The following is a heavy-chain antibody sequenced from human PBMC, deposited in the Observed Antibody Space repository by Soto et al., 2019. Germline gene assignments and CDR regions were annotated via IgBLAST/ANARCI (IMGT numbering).Heavy chain of an antibody. V-gene: IGHV1-18*04. Sequence: QVQLVQSGAEVKKPGASVKVSCKASGYTFTSYGISWVRQAPGQGLEWMGWIIAYNGNTNYAQKLQGRVTITLDTSTSTADMEHRSLRSDDTAVYYCAMGGRGPGARWFDPLGQGTLVTVSS. CDR3: AMGGRGPGARWFDP. J-gene: IGHJ5*02. D-gene: IGHD2-15*01. CDR2: IIAYNGNT. CDR1: GYTFTSYG.